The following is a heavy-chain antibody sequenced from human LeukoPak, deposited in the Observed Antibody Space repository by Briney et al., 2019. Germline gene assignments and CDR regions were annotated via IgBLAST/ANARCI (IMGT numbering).Heavy chain of an antibody. J-gene: IGHJ4*02. CDR3: ARHDYGGNSGDS. CDR2: ISSSGSTI. V-gene: IGHV3-48*03. Sequence: GGSLRLSCAASGFTFSSYEMNWVRQAPGKGLEWVSYISSSGSTIYYADSVKGRFTISRDNAKNSLYLQMNSLRDGDTAVYYCARHDYGGNSGDSWGQGTLVTISS. CDR1: GFTFSSYE. D-gene: IGHD4-23*01.